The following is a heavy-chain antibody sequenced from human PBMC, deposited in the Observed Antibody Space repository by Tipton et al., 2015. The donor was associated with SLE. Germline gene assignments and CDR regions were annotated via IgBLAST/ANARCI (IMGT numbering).Heavy chain of an antibody. CDR1: GFTFRSYG. Sequence: SLRLSCAAFGFTFRSYGMHWVRQAPGKGLEWVAFIQYDGSNKYYADSVKGRFTISRDNSKNTLYLQMNSLRAEDTAVYYCANYCSGGSCYSDYYYYGMDVWGQGTTVTVSS. CDR2: IQYDGSNK. V-gene: IGHV3-30*02. CDR3: ANYCSGGSCYSDYYYYGMDV. J-gene: IGHJ6*02. D-gene: IGHD2-15*01.